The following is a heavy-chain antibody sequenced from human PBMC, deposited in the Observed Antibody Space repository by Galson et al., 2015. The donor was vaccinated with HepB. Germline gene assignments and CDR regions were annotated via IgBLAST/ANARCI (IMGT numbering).Heavy chain of an antibody. CDR2: IYHSGST. CDR3: ARSYGSGSHVWFDP. D-gene: IGHD3-10*01. J-gene: IGHJ5*02. Sequence: ETLSLTCAVYGGSFSGYYWSWVRQPPGKGLEWIGEIYHSGSTNYNPSLKSRVTISVDKSKNQFSLKLSSVTAADTAVYYCARSYGSGSHVWFDPWGQGTLVTVSS. V-gene: IGHV4-34*01. CDR1: GGSFSGYY.